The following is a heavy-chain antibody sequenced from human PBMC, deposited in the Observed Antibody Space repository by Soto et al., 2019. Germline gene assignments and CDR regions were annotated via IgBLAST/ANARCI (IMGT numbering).Heavy chain of an antibody. J-gene: IGHJ4*02. Sequence: SETLSLTCAVYGGSFSGYSWSCIRQPPGKGLEWVGNIYYSGGTYYNPSLKSRVTISVDTSKNQFSLKLSSVTAADTAVYYCARRTSFTYCSSTSCYGEGFGYWGQGTLVNVSS. D-gene: IGHD2-2*01. CDR1: GGSFSGYS. CDR2: IYYSGGT. CDR3: ARRTSFTYCSSTSCYGEGFGY. V-gene: IGHV4-34*01.